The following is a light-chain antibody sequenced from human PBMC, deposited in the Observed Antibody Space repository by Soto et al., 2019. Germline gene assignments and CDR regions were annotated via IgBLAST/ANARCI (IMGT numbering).Light chain of an antibody. V-gene: IGLV2-14*03. CDR3: SSYTSSRTVV. Sequence: QSALTQPASVSGSPGQSITVSCTGTSSDIGGYNYVSWYQQHPGKAPKLIINNVSNRPSGISDRFSGYKSGNTASLTISGLQAEDEADYYCSSYTSSRTVVFGGGTKLTVL. CDR2: NVS. J-gene: IGLJ2*01. CDR1: SSDIGGYNY.